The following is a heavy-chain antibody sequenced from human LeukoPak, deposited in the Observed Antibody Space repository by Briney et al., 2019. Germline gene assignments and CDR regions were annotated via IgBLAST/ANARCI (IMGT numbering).Heavy chain of an antibody. CDR3: ARTLRLGGLSPFDY. CDR1: GFTFSSYA. CDR2: ISYDGSNK. J-gene: IGHJ4*02. V-gene: IGHV3-30-3*01. D-gene: IGHD3-16*02. Sequence: GGSLRLSCAASGFTFSSYAMHWVRQAPGKGLEWVAVISYDGSNKYYADSVKGRFTISRDNSKNTLYLQMNSLRAEDTAVYYCARTLRLGGLSPFDYWGQGTLVTVSS.